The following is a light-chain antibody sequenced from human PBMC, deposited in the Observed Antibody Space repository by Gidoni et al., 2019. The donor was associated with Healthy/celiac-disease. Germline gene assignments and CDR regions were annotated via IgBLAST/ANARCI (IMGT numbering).Light chain of an antibody. CDR1: QSISIS. J-gene: IGKJ3*01. Sequence: EIVLTQSPATLSLYPGERATLSRRTSQSISISLPWYQQKPGQAPRLLIYHASKRATGSPARLSGSGCGTDFNLTISSLGPEDFEVYYCQQRSDWPPGFTFGPGTKVDIK. V-gene: IGKV3-11*01. CDR2: HAS. CDR3: QQRSDWPPGFT.